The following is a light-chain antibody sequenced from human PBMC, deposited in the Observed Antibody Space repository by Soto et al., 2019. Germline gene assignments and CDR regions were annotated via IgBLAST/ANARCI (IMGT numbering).Light chain of an antibody. J-gene: IGKJ1*01. CDR2: GAS. V-gene: IGKV3-20*01. Sequence: EVMLTQSPGTLSLSPGERATLSCRASQSVSSNYLAWYQQKSGQAPRLLIYGASNRATGIPDRFSGSGSGTDFTLPIRRLEPDDFAVYYCQQYDTSPRTFGQGTKVEFK. CDR1: QSVSSNY. CDR3: QQYDTSPRT.